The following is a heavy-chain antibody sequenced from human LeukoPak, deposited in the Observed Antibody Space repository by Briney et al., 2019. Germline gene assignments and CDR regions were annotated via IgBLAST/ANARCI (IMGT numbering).Heavy chain of an antibody. CDR2: IRYDGGDK. D-gene: IGHD4-23*01. Sequence: PGGSLRLSCAASGFTFSSYGMHWVRQAPGKGLEWVAFIRYDGGDKYYADSVKGRFTISRDNSKNALYLQMNSLRAEGTAVYYCAKDLGNSFDYWGQGTLVTVSS. CDR1: GFTFSSYG. J-gene: IGHJ4*02. CDR3: AKDLGNSFDY. V-gene: IGHV3-30*02.